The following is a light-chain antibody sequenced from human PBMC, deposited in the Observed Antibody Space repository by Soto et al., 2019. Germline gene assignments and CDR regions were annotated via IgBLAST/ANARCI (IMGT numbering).Light chain of an antibody. J-gene: IGKJ1*01. CDR1: QSVLSRSNNKNC. CDR3: QQYGSSWT. V-gene: IGKV4-1*01. CDR2: WAS. Sequence: DIVMTQSPESLAVSLGERATINCKSSQSVLSRSNNKNCLAWYQQKSGQPPKLLIYWASARESGVPDRFSGSGSETDFTLTISSLQAEDVAEYYCQQYGSSWTFGQGTKVEIK.